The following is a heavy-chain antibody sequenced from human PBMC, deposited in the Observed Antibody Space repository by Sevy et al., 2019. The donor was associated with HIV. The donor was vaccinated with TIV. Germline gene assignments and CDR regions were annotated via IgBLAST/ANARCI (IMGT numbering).Heavy chain of an antibody. Sequence: ASVKVSCKASGYTFTSYGMNWVRQAPGQGLEWMGWINVYNGNANYAQKLQGRGTMTTDTSTSTAYMELRSLRSDDTALYYCASGEKYCSGGSCYFHLDYWGQGTLVTVSS. V-gene: IGHV1-18*01. CDR2: INVYNGNA. J-gene: IGHJ4*02. CDR3: ASGEKYCSGGSCYFHLDY. D-gene: IGHD2-15*01. CDR1: GYTFTSYG.